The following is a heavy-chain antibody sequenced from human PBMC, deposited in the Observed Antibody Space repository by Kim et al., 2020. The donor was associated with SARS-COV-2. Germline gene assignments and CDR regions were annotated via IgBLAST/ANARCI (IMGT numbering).Heavy chain of an antibody. Sequence: YYADSVKGRFTISRDNSKNTLYLQMNSLRAEDTAVYYCAKGQYGSGSIDYWGQGTLVTVSS. D-gene: IGHD3-10*01. V-gene: IGHV3-23*01. CDR3: AKGQYGSGSIDY. J-gene: IGHJ4*02.